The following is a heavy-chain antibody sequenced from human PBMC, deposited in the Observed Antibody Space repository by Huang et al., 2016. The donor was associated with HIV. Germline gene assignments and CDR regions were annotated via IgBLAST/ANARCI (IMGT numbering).Heavy chain of an antibody. J-gene: IGHJ4*02. D-gene: IGHD3-10*01. V-gene: IGHV4-39*01. CDR3: ARQGRWFGEFFFDY. CDR2: IYYSGST. CDR1: GGSISSSSYY. Sequence: QLQLQESGPGLVQPSETLSLTCPVSGGSISSSSYYWGWVRQPPGKGLEWIGSIYYSGSTYYNPSLKSRVTISVDTSKNQFSLKLSSVTAADTAVYYCARQGRWFGEFFFDYWGQGTLVTVSS.